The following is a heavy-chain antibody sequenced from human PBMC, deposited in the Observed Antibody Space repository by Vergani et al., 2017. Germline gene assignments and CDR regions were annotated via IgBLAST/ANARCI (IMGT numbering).Heavy chain of an antibody. Sequence: QVQLQQWGAGLLKPSETLSLTCAVYGGSFSGYYWSWIRQPPGKGLEWIGEINHSGSTNYNPSLKSRVTISVDTSKNQFSLKLSSVTAADTAVYYCARVLDGITMVRGAPERVRWFDPWGQGTLVTVSS. J-gene: IGHJ5*02. CDR1: GGSFSGYY. D-gene: IGHD3-10*01. CDR2: INHSGST. V-gene: IGHV4-34*01. CDR3: ARVLDGITMVRGAPERVRWFDP.